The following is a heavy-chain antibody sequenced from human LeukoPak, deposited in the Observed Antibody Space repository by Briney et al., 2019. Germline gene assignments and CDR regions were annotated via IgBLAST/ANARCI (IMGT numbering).Heavy chain of an antibody. Sequence: PSETLSLTCTVSGGSISSYYWSWIRQPPGKGLEWIGYIYYSGSTNYNPSLQSRVTISVDTSKNQFSLKLSSVTAADTAVYYCARGSTGRFDYWGQGTLVTVSS. D-gene: IGHD4-17*01. CDR1: GGSISSYY. CDR2: IYYSGST. CDR3: ARGSTGRFDY. V-gene: IGHV4-59*01. J-gene: IGHJ4*02.